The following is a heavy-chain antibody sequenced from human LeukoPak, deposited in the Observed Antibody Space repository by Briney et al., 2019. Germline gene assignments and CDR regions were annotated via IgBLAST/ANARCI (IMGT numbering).Heavy chain of an antibody. J-gene: IGHJ4*02. CDR2: IYIRGTT. CDR1: CDSISRSSYY. Sequence: SDTLSLPRTVSCDSISRSSYYWGSIRPPPGKGVEWVGLIYIRGTTYYKPSLNSRATIPVDTSKSQFSLNLSSVTAADTAVYYCAGVLAAAGTLPFDFWGQGTLVTVSS. CDR3: AGVLAAAGTLPFDF. V-gene: IGHV4-39*01. D-gene: IGHD6-13*01.